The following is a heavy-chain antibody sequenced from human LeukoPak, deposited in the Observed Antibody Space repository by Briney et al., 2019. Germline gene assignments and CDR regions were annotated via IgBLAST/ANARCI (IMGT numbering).Heavy chain of an antibody. J-gene: IGHJ4*02. D-gene: IGHD4-17*01. Sequence: SETLSLTCTISAGSISSYYWTWIRQPAGKGLEWLGHIYSTGSASYNPSLNSRVTMSLDTSKNQFSLKLTSVTAADTAVYYCARAIYGDFYFDYWGQGTLATVSS. CDR2: IYSTGSA. CDR3: ARAIYGDFYFDY. V-gene: IGHV4-4*07. CDR1: AGSISSYY.